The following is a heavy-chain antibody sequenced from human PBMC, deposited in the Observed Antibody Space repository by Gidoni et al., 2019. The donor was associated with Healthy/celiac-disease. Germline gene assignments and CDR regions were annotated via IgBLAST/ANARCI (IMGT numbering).Heavy chain of an antibody. D-gene: IGHD3-9*01. CDR2: ISYDGSNK. V-gene: IGHV3-30*18. CDR3: AKDRAYYDILTGYSH. CDR1: GFTFSSDG. J-gene: IGHJ4*02. Sequence: QVQLVESGGGVVQPGRSLRPSCAASGFTFSSDGMHWVRQAPGKGLEWVAVISYDGSNKYYADSVKGRFTISRDNSKNTLYLQMNSLRAEDTAVYYCAKDRAYYDILTGYSHWGQGTLVTVSS.